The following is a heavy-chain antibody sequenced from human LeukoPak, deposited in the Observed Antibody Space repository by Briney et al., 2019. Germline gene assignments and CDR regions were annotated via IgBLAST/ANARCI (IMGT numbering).Heavy chain of an antibody. D-gene: IGHD3-3*01. CDR3: AGETYYDFWSGYYHYYYYMDV. J-gene: IGHJ6*03. CDR1: GFTFNTHW. Sequence: GGSLRLSCEVSGFTFNTHWMHWVRQAPGKGLVWVSRIDSDVSSTTYADSVKGRFTISRDNAKNTLYLQMNSLRAEDTAVYYCAGETYYDFWSGYYHYYYYMDVWGKGTMVTVSS. CDR2: IDSDVSST. V-gene: IGHV3-74*01.